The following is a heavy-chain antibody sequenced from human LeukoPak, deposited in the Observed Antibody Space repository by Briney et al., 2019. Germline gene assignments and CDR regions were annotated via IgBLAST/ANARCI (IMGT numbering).Heavy chain of an antibody. Sequence: GRSLRLSCAASGFTFSSYAMHWVRQAPGKGLEWVAVISYDGSNKYYADSVKGRFTISRDNPKNTLYLQMNSLRAEDTAVYYCARDRRYYGSGSAQITRYFDYWGQGTLVTVSS. CDR1: GFTFSSYA. V-gene: IGHV3-30-3*01. J-gene: IGHJ4*02. CDR2: ISYDGSNK. D-gene: IGHD3-10*01. CDR3: ARDRRYYGSGSAQITRYFDY.